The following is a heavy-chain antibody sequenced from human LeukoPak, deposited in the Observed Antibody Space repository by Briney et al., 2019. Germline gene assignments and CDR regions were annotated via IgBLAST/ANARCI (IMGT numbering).Heavy chain of an antibody. J-gene: IGHJ4*02. CDR1: GFTFSSYE. D-gene: IGHD2-2*01. Sequence: GGSLRLSCAASGFTFSSYEVNWVRQAPGKGLEWVSYISSSGSTIYYADSVKGRFTISRDNAKNSLYLQMNSLRAEDTAVYYCARFEGPAATVDYWGQGTLVTVSS. V-gene: IGHV3-48*03. CDR3: ARFEGPAATVDY. CDR2: ISSSGSTI.